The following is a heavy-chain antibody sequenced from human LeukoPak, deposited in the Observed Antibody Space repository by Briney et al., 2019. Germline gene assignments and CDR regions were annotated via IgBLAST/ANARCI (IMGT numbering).Heavy chain of an antibody. J-gene: IGHJ3*02. V-gene: IGHV1-69*13. D-gene: IGHD3-9*01. Sequence: GASVKVSCKASGYTFTSYAISWVRQAPGQGLEWMGGIIPIFGTANYAQKFQGRVTITADESTSTAYMELSSLRSEDTAVYYCARASYSGLRYFDWLPPDAFDIWGQGTMVTVSS. CDR1: GYTFTSYA. CDR2: IIPIFGTA. CDR3: ARASYSGLRYFDWLPPDAFDI.